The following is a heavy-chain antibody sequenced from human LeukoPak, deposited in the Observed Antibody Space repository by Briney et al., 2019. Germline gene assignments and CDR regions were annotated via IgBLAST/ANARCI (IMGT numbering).Heavy chain of an antibody. V-gene: IGHV4-30-2*01. CDR2: INHSGST. CDR3: ARGNWNADIDY. Sequence: SQTLSLTCTVSGGSISSGGYYWSWIHQPPGKGLEWIGEINHSGSTNYNPSLKSRVTISVDTSKNQFSLKLSSVTAADTAVYYCARGNWNADIDYWGQGTLVTVSS. J-gene: IGHJ4*02. CDR1: GGSISSGGYY. D-gene: IGHD1-1*01.